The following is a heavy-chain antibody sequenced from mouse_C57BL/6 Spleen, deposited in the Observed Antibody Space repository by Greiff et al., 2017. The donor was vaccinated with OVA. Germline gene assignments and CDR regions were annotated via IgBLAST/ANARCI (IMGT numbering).Heavy chain of an antibody. Sequence: VQLQQSGPELVKPGASVKIPCKASGYTFTDYNMDWVKQSHGKSLEWIGDINPNNGGTIYNQKFKGKATLTVDKSSSTAYMELRSLTSEDTAVYYCARYRLRERAMDYWGQGTSVTVSS. CDR2: INPNNGGT. CDR1: GYTFTDYN. V-gene: IGHV1-18*01. J-gene: IGHJ4*01. CDR3: ARYRLRERAMDY. D-gene: IGHD1-1*01.